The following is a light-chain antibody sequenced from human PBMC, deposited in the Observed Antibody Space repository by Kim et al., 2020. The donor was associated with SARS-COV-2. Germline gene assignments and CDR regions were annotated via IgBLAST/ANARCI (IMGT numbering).Light chain of an antibody. CDR3: MQGTHCLLFR. V-gene: IGKV2-30*01. Sequence: PSSISCRSGQRLVYDDASTSLHWFLQRPGQSPRRLIYGISNRDSGVPDRFSGSGSGTDFTLKISKVEAEDVGVYYCMQGTHCLLFRFAQGTKLEI. CDR1: QRLVYDDASTS. J-gene: IGKJ2*03. CDR2: GIS.